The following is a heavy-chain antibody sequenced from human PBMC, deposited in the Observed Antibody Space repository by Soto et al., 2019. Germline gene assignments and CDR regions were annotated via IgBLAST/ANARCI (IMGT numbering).Heavy chain of an antibody. CDR3: TRDASRDSSARGWFDP. V-gene: IGHV3-21*01. J-gene: IGHJ5*02. CDR2: ISSNSAYI. D-gene: IGHD6-13*01. CDR1: GFTFRSFT. Sequence: LSLSCAASGFTFRSFTMNWVRQAPGKGLEWVSTISSNSAYIYYTDALRGRFTISRDNAKNSLHLQMNSLRAEDTAVYYCTRDASRDSSARGWFDPWGPGTLVTVS.